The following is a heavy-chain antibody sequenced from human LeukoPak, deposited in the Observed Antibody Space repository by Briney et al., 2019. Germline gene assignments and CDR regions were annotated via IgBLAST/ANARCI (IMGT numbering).Heavy chain of an antibody. V-gene: IGHV4-4*02. CDR3: ARDKGASGSADYYYMDV. Sequence: SGTLSLTCADPGGSISSSNWWSWVRQPPGKGLEWIGEIYHSGSTNYNPSLKSRVTISVDKSKNQFSLKLSSVTAADTAVYYCARDKGASGSADYYYMDVWGKGTTVTVSS. J-gene: IGHJ6*03. D-gene: IGHD3-10*01. CDR2: IYHSGST. CDR1: GGSISSSNW.